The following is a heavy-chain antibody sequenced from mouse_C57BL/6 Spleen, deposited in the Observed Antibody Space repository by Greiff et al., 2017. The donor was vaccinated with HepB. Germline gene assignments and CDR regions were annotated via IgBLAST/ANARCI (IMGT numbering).Heavy chain of an antibody. CDR2: IDPSDSET. Sequence: QVQLQQPGAELVGPGSSVKLSCKASGYTFTSYWMHWVKQRPIQGLEWIGNIDPSDSETHYNQKFKDKATLTVDKSSSTAYMQLSSLTSEDSAVYYCARRRDWGYAMDYWGQGTSVTVSS. V-gene: IGHV1-52*01. CDR1: GYTFTSYW. D-gene: IGHD4-1*01. CDR3: ARRRDWGYAMDY. J-gene: IGHJ4*01.